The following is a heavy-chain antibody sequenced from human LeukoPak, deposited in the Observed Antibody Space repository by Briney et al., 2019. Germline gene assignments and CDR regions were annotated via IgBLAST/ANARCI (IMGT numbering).Heavy chain of an antibody. Sequence: GGSLRLSCAASGFTFSSNYMSWVRQAPGKGLEWVSVIYSGGSTYYADSVKGRFTISRDNSKNTLYLQMNSLRAEDTAVNYCARPHPNYYGSGSNLDWGQGTLVTVSS. CDR2: IYSGGST. D-gene: IGHD3-10*01. CDR1: GFTFSSNY. J-gene: IGHJ4*02. CDR3: ARPHPNYYGSGSNLD. V-gene: IGHV3-66*02.